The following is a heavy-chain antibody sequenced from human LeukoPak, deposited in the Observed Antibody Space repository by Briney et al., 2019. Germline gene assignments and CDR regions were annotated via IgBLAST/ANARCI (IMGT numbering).Heavy chain of an antibody. CDR3: TRDPGYFDY. J-gene: IGHJ4*02. CDR1: GFTFGDYA. V-gene: IGHV3-49*04. CDR2: IRSKAYGGTT. Sequence: GGSLRLSCTASGFTFGDYAMSWVRQAPGKGLEWVGFIRSKAYGGTTEYAASVKGRFTISRDDSKSIAYLQMNSLKTEDTAVYYCTRDPGYFDYWGQGTLVTVSS.